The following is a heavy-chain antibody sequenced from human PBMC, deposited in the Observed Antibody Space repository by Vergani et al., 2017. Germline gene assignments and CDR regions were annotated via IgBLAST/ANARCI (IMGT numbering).Heavy chain of an antibody. Sequence: QVQLVQSGAEVKKPGSSVKVSCKASGGTFSSYAISWVRQAPGQGLEWMGGIIPIFGTANYAQKFQGRVTITADKSTSTAYMELSSLRSDDTAVYYCARDGGDPYCSSTSCYAGLDAFDIWGQGTMVTVSS. CDR1: GGTFSSYA. J-gene: IGHJ3*02. CDR3: ARDGGDPYCSSTSCYAGLDAFDI. D-gene: IGHD2-2*01. V-gene: IGHV1-69*06. CDR2: IIPIFGTA.